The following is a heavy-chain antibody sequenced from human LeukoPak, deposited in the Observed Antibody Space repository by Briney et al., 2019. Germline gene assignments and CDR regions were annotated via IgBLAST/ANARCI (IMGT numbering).Heavy chain of an antibody. CDR1: GFTVSSNY. Sequence: GGSLRLSCAASGFTVSSNYMSWVRQAPGKGLEWVSVIYSGGSTYYADSVKGRFTISRDNSKNTLYLQMNSLRAEDTAVYYCARSLNWNDAEGAFDIWGQGTMVTVSS. V-gene: IGHV3-66*01. J-gene: IGHJ3*02. CDR3: ARSLNWNDAEGAFDI. CDR2: IYSGGST. D-gene: IGHD1-20*01.